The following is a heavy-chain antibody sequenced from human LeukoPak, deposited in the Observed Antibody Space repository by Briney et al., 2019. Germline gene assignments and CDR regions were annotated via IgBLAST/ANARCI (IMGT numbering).Heavy chain of an antibody. CDR2: IYYSGST. D-gene: IGHD3-9*01. J-gene: IGHJ4*02. CDR1: GGSISSYY. V-gene: IGHV4-59*01. CDR3: ARVVYDILTGYYGSRSYYFDY. Sequence: SETLSLTCTVSGGSISSYYWSWIRQPPGKGLEWIGYIYYSGSTNYNPSLKSRVTISVDTSKNQFSLKLSSVTAADTAVYYCARVVYDILTGYYGSRSYYFDYWGQGTLVTVSS.